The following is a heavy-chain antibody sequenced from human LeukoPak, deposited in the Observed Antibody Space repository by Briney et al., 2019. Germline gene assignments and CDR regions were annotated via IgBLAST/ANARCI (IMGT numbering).Heavy chain of an antibody. CDR2: INHSGST. J-gene: IGHJ5*02. V-gene: IGHV4-34*01. CDR3: ASMVRGRRRTLWFDP. Sequence: SETLSLTCAVYGGSFSGYYWSWIRRPPGKGLEWIGEINHSGSTNYNPSLKSRVTISVDTSKNQFSLKLSSVTAADTAVYYCASMVRGRRRTLWFDPWGQGTLVTVSS. D-gene: IGHD3-10*01. CDR1: GGSFSGYY.